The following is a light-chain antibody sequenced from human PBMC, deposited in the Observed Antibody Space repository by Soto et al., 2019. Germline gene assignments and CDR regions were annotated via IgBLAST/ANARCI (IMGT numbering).Light chain of an antibody. J-gene: IGLJ1*01. CDR3: NLYTTSSTYV. CDR2: YVS. CDR1: SSDVGAYNY. Sequence: QSALTQPASVSGSPGQSIAISCTGTSSDVGAYNYVSLYQQHPGKAPKLMIYYVSNRPSGVTNRFSGPKSSNTASLTVSGLQAEDEDDYYCNLYTTSSTYVFGTGTKVTVL. V-gene: IGLV2-14*03.